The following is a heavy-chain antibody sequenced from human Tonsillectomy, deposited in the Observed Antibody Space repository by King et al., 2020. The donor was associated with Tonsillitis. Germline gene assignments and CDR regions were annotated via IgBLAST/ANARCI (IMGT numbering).Heavy chain of an antibody. CDR1: GFPFSSYA. V-gene: IGHV3-23*04. J-gene: IGHJ4*02. Sequence: VQLVESGGGLVQPGGSLRLSCAASGFPFSSYAMSWVRQAPGKGLEWASEISGSGGSTYYADSVKGRFTISRDNSKNTLYLQMNSLRAEDTAVYYCATALLAAAGTGYYFDYWGQGTLVTVSS. D-gene: IGHD6-13*01. CDR3: ATALLAAAGTGYYFDY. CDR2: ISGSGGST.